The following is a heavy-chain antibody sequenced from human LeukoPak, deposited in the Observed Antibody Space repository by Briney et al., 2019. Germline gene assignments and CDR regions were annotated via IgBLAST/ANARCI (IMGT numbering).Heavy chain of an antibody. CDR1: GGSISSYY. CDR2: IYYSGST. V-gene: IGHV4-59*01. D-gene: IGHD3-9*01. CDR3: ARAQSRRYFDWYYFDY. J-gene: IGHJ4*02. Sequence: KASETLSLTRTVSGGSISSYYWSWIRQPPGKGLEWIGYIYYSGSTNYNPSLKSRVTISVDTSKNQFSLKLSSVTAADTAVYYCARAQSRRYFDWYYFDYWGQGTLVTVSS.